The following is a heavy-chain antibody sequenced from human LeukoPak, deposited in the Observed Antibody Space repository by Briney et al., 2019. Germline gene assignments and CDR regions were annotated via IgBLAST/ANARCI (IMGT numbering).Heavy chain of an antibody. V-gene: IGHV4-34*01. CDR1: GGSFSGYY. D-gene: IGHD3-10*01. CDR3: ARGITPNYYGSGSYYKG. Sequence: SETLSLTCAVYGGSFSGYYWSWLRQPPGKGLEWIGEINHSGSTNYNPSLKSRVTISVDTSKNQFSLKLSSVTAADTAVYYCARGITPNYYGSGSYYKGWGQGTLVTVSS. CDR2: INHSGST. J-gene: IGHJ4*02.